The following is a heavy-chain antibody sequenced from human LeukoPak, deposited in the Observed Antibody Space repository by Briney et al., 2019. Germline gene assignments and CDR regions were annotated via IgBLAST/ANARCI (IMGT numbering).Heavy chain of an antibody. CDR2: IYYSGST. Sequence: SETLSLTCTVSGGSISNSYWSWIWQPPGKGLEWIGYIYYSGSTNYNPSLKSRVTISVDTSKNQFSLKLSSVTAADTAVYYCASSGSGSYYWYWGQGTLVTVSS. D-gene: IGHD3-10*01. V-gene: IGHV4-59*08. CDR1: GGSISNSY. J-gene: IGHJ4*02. CDR3: ASSGSGSYYWY.